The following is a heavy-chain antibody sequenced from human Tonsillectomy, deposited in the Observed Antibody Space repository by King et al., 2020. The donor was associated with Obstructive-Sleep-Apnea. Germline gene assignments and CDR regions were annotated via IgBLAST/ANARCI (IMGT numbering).Heavy chain of an antibody. CDR1: GFTFSSYA. CDR2: ISYDGSNK. D-gene: IGHD6-19*01. Sequence: VQLVESGGGVVQPGRSLRLSCAASGFTFSSYAMHWVRQAPDKGLEWVAVISYDGSNKYYADSVKGRFTISRDNSKNTLYLQMNSLRAEDTAVYYCARDRAVAGTPDYWGQGTLVTVSS. V-gene: IGHV3-30-3*01. CDR3: ARDRAVAGTPDY. J-gene: IGHJ4*02.